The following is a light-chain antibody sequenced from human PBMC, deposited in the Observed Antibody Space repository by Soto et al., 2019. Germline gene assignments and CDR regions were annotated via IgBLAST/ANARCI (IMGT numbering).Light chain of an antibody. CDR2: AAS. CDR1: QDINNY. V-gene: IGKV1-39*01. J-gene: IGKJ3*01. Sequence: DIQMTQSPSSLPASVGDRVTITCQTSQDINNYLNWYQQKPGKAPKLLIYAASTLHGGVPSRVSGRGSGTYSTLTISSLQPEDFAYYYCQQTWSAPVTFGPGTKVDIK. CDR3: QQTWSAPVT.